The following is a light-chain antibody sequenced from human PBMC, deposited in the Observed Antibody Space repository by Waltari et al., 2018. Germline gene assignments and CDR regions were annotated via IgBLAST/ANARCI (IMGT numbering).Light chain of an antibody. Sequence: QSALTQPASVSGSPGQSLTVSCTGTSSDVGAYHYVPWYQQHPGKAPRLIIYNVNSRPSGVSRRFSGSKSDNTASLTISGLQAEDEADYYCASYTKTSTLIFGGGTRLTVL. J-gene: IGLJ2*01. CDR3: ASYTKTSTLI. V-gene: IGLV2-14*03. CDR2: NVN. CDR1: SSDVGAYHY.